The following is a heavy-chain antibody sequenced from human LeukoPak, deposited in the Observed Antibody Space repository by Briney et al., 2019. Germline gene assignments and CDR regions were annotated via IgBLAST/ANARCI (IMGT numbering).Heavy chain of an antibody. V-gene: IGHV1-69*05. D-gene: IGHD5-12*01. CDR3: ARGHSGYDNYYWFDP. J-gene: IGHJ5*02. CDR2: IIPIFGTA. Sequence: GASVKVSCKASGGTFSSYAISWVRQAPGQGLEWMGRIIPIFGTASYAQKFQGRVTITTDESTSTAYMELSSLRSEDTAVYYCARGHSGYDNYYWFDPWGQGTLLTVSS. CDR1: GGTFSSYA.